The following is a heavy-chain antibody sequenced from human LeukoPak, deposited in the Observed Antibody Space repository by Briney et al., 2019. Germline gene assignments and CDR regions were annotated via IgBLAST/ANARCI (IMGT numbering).Heavy chain of an antibody. D-gene: IGHD3-3*01. Sequence: PSETLSLTCTVSGGSISSYYWNWIRQPPGKGLEWVGYIHSGSTNYNPSLKSRVTISVDTSKNQFSLKLSSVTAADTAVYYCAREYYDFWSGYYRPYYGMDVWGQGTTVTVSS. CDR2: IHSGST. J-gene: IGHJ6*02. CDR1: GGSISSYY. V-gene: IGHV4-59*01. CDR3: AREYYDFWSGYYRPYYGMDV.